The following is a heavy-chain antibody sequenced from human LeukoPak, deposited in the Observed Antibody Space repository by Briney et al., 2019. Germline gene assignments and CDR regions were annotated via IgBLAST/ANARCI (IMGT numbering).Heavy chain of an antibody. D-gene: IGHD5-24*01. V-gene: IGHV3-30*04. CDR1: GFTFSHYA. CDR2: ISDDGSNK. CDR3: ARVDGLDAFDI. Sequence: GGSLRLSCVTSGFTFSHYAMHWVRQAPGKGLEWVAVISDDGSNKYYADSVKGRFTISRDNSKNTLYLQINSLRAEDTAMYYCARVDGLDAFDIWGQGTMVTVSS. J-gene: IGHJ3*02.